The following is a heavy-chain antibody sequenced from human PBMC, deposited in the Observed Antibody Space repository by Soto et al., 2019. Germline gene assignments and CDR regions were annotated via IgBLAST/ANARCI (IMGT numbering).Heavy chain of an antibody. D-gene: IGHD6-19*01. V-gene: IGHV3-48*02. Sequence: PGGSLRLSCGASQFPFDVYSMHWVRQAPGKGLEWVSYIRHSTSATFYADAVKGRFTISRDNRKNSLFLQMNSLRDDDTGVYFCARDRGSSGMFELDVWGPGTLVIVSS. CDR2: IRHSTSAT. CDR3: ARDRGSSGMFELDV. J-gene: IGHJ3*01. CDR1: QFPFDVYS.